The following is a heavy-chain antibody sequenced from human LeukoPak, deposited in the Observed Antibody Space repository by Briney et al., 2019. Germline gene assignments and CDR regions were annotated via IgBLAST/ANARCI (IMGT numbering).Heavy chain of an antibody. CDR2: ISSSSSTI. J-gene: IGHJ4*02. V-gene: IGHV3-48*04. CDR3: ARGLSLDY. D-gene: IGHD5/OR15-5a*01. Sequence: VRQAPGKGLEWVSYISSSSSTIYYADSVKGRFTISRDNAKNSLYLQMNSLRAEDTAVYYCARGLSLDYWGQGTLVTVSS.